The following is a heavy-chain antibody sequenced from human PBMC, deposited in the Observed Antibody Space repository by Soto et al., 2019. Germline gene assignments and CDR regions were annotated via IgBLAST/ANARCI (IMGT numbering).Heavy chain of an antibody. V-gene: IGHV3-48*03. CDR1: GFTFSSYE. CDR2: INSAGTKI. Sequence: GGSLRLSCAASGFTFSSYEMNWVRQVPGMGLEWISYINSAGTKIDYADSVKGRFTTSRDNAKNSLYLQMSSLRPEDTAVYYCTRASEYTIASTWFHPWGQGTLVTGSS. CDR3: TRASEYTIASTWFHP. J-gene: IGHJ5*02. D-gene: IGHD5-18*01.